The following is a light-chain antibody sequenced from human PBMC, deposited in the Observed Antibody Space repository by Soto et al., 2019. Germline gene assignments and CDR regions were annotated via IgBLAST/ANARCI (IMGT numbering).Light chain of an antibody. Sequence: QSVLTQPPSVSGAPGQRVTISCTGITSNIGAGYDVHWYQQLPGTAPKLVIYANSNRPSGVPDRFSGSKSGTSASLAITGLQAEDEADYYCLSYDRSLFWVFGGGTKVTVL. CDR2: ANS. CDR3: LSYDRSLFWV. V-gene: IGLV1-40*01. CDR1: TSNIGAGYD. J-gene: IGLJ3*02.